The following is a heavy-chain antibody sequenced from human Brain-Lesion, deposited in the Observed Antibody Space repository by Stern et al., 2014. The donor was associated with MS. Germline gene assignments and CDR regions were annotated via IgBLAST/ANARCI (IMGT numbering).Heavy chain of an antibody. CDR3: ATLSPGAGGNYYRHFDY. J-gene: IGHJ4*02. CDR2: FDPEDGET. Sequence: VHLVESGAEVKKPGASVKVSCKVSGYTLNELSMHWVRQAPRKGLEWMGGFDPEDGETIYAQKFQGRVTMTEDTSTDTAYMELSSLRSEDTAVYYCATLSPGAGGNYYRHFDYWGQGTLVTVSS. D-gene: IGHD1-26*01. V-gene: IGHV1-24*01. CDR1: GYTLNELS.